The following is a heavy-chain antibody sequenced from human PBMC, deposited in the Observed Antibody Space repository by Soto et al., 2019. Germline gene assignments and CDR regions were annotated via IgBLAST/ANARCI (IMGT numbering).Heavy chain of an antibody. J-gene: IGHJ5*02. Sequence: QVQLVQSGAEVKKPGSSVKVSCKASGGTFSSYAISWVRQAPGQGLEWMGGIIPIFGTANYAQKFQGRVTTTXGEXAXGADRELSSLRPEDTAVYSCARQAVRGSSYEGWFDPWGQGTLVTVSS. D-gene: IGHD2-15*01. CDR3: ARQAVRGSSYEGWFDP. CDR2: IIPIFGTA. CDR1: GGTFSSYA. V-gene: IGHV1-69*05.